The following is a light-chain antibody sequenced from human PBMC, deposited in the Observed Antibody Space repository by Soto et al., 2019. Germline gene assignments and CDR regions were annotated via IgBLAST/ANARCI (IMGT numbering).Light chain of an antibody. CDR1: QDISNY. V-gene: IGKV1-27*01. J-gene: IGKJ4*01. Sequence: DIQMTQSPSSLSASVGDRVTIACRASQDISNYLAWYQQKPGKVPKLLIYAASTLQSGVPSRFSGSGSGTDFTLTTSSLQPEDVATYYCQKYTSAPRTFGGGTKVEIK. CDR3: QKYTSAPRT. CDR2: AAS.